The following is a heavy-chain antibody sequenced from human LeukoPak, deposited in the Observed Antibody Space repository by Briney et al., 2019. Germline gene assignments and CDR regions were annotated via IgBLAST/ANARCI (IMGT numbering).Heavy chain of an antibody. Sequence: ASVKVSCKASGYTFTSYAIHWVRQAPGQRLEWMGWINAGNGNTKYSQKFQGRVTITRDTSASTAYMELSSLRSEDTAVYYCARGMLDGVPVLLWFGEFDDAFDIWGQGTMVTVSS. V-gene: IGHV1-3*01. CDR3: ARGMLDGVPVLLWFGEFDDAFDI. J-gene: IGHJ3*02. CDR2: INAGNGNT. D-gene: IGHD3-10*01. CDR1: GYTFTSYA.